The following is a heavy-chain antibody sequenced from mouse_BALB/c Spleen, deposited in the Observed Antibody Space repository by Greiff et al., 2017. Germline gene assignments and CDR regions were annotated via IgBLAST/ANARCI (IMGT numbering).Heavy chain of an antibody. D-gene: IGHD2-3*01. CDR2: INPSTGYT. CDR3: AREDGYYESAMDY. J-gene: IGHJ4*01. V-gene: IGHV1-7*01. CDR1: GYTFTSYW. Sequence: VKLMESGAELAKPGASVKMSCKASGYTFTSYWMHWVKQRPGQGLEWIGYINPSTGYTEYNQKFKDKATLTADKSSSTAYMQLSSLTSEDSAVYYCAREDGYYESAMDYWGQGTSVTVSS.